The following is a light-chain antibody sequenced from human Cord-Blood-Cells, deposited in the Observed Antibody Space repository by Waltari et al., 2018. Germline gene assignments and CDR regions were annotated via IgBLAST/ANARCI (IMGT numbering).Light chain of an antibody. CDR2: AAS. J-gene: IGKJ2*01. CDR1: QGISNY. Sequence: DIQMTQPPSSLSPSVGARVPITCRASQGISNYLAWYQQKPGKVPKLLIYAASTLQSGVPSRFSGSGSGTDFTLTISSLQPEDVATYYCQKYNSAPYTFGQGTKLEIK. V-gene: IGKV1-27*01. CDR3: QKYNSAPYT.